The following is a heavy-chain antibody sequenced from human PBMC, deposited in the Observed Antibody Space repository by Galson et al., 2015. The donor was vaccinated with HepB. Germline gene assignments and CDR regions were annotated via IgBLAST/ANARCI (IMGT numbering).Heavy chain of an antibody. CDR2: ISYDDSKK. CDR1: GFMFDNYA. V-gene: IGHV3-30*14. CDR3: AREERRGAHYYIYS. Sequence: SLRLSCAASGFMFDNYAMNWVRQAPGKGLEWVAIISYDDSKKYYAASVKGRFTISRDNSKNTLFLQMKNLRADDTAVYYCAREERRGAHYYIYSWGQGTLVTVSS. D-gene: IGHD2-15*01. J-gene: IGHJ4*02.